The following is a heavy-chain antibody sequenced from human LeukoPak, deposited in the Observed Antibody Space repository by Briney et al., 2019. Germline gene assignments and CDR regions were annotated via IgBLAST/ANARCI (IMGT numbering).Heavy chain of an antibody. CDR3: ARNGSGKAGAFDI. V-gene: IGHV1-18*01. CDR1: GYKFTSFD. D-gene: IGHD1-26*01. Sequence: ASVKVSCKASGYKFTSFDISWVRQAPGQGLEWMGWISVHSGKTHYAQKFQGRIIMTTDTSTTTAYMELRSLRSDDTALYYCARNGSGKAGAFDIWGQGTMVTVSS. CDR2: ISVHSGKT. J-gene: IGHJ3*02.